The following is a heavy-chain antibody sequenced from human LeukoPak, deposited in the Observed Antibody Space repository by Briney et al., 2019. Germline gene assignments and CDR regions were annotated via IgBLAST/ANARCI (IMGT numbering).Heavy chain of an antibody. CDR3: ARQEVSGVVVAAHFDY. Sequence: GESLKISGKGSGYSFTSYWIGWVRQMHGKGLEWMGIIYPGDSDTRYSPSFQGQVTISADKSISTAYLQWSSLKASDTAMYYCARQEVSGVVVAAHFDYWGQGTLVTVSS. CDR2: IYPGDSDT. J-gene: IGHJ4*02. CDR1: GYSFTSYW. V-gene: IGHV5-51*01. D-gene: IGHD2-15*01.